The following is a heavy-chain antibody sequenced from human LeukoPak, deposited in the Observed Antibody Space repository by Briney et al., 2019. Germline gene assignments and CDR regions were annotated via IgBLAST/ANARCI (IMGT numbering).Heavy chain of an antibody. CDR3: ARGGSSFSSRDC. CDR1: GFTFSDYS. V-gene: IGHV3-11*05. Sequence: PGGSLRLSCAASGFTFSDYSMSWIRQAPGKGLELVSCISSDSSYTNYADSVKGRFTISRDNAKNSLYVQLNSLRAEDTAVYYCARGGSSFSSRDCWGQGTLVTVSS. D-gene: IGHD6-6*01. J-gene: IGHJ4*02. CDR2: ISSDSSYT.